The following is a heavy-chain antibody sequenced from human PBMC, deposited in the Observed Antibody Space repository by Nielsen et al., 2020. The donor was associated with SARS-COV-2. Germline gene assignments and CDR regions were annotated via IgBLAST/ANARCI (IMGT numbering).Heavy chain of an antibody. CDR2: INWNGANT. CDR1: GFTFDDYG. J-gene: IGHJ4*02. V-gene: IGHV3-20*04. Sequence: GESLKISCAASGFTFDDYGMSWVRQAPGKGLEWVSGINWNGANTGYADSVRGRFTISRDNARNTLYLQMNSLRVEDTAVYYCARVGFYGDPEYLDYWGPGTLVTVSS. D-gene: IGHD4-17*01. CDR3: ARVGFYGDPEYLDY.